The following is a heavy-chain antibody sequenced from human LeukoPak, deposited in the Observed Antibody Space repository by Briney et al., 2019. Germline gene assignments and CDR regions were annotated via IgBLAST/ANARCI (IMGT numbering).Heavy chain of an antibody. CDR3: AKGVEYSSSYDAFDI. V-gene: IGHV3-30*18. Sequence: LSLTCAVYGGSFSAYYWNWIRQPPGKGLEWVAVISYDGSNKYYADSVKGRFTISRDNSKNTLYLQMNSLRAEDTAVYYCAKGVEYSSSYDAFDIWGQGTMVTVSS. CDR2: ISYDGSNK. CDR1: GGSFSAYY. D-gene: IGHD6-6*01. J-gene: IGHJ3*02.